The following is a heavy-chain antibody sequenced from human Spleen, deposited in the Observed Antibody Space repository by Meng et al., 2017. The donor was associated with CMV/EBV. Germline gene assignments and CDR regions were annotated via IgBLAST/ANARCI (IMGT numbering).Heavy chain of an antibody. CDR2: INPNSGGT. V-gene: IGHV1-2*02. CDR1: GYTFTGYF. D-gene: IGHD2/OR15-2a*01. Sequence: ASVKVSCKASGYTFTGYFMHWVRQAPGQGLEWMGWINPNSGGTNYAQKFQGRVIMTWDTSISTAYMELGRLRSNDTAVFYCARGGLSTALPEAPSSSSIDNWDQGTLVTVSS. J-gene: IGHJ4*02. CDR3: ARGGLSTALPEAPSSSSIDN.